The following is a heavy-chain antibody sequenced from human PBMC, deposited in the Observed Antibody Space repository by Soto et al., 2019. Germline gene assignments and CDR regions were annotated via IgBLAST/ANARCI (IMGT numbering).Heavy chain of an antibody. CDR2: ISYDGSNK. J-gene: IGHJ4*02. CDR1: GFTFSSYA. D-gene: IGHD3-16*01. Sequence: QVQLVESGGGVVQPGRSLRLSCAASGFTFSSYAMHWVRQAPGKGLEWVAVISYDGSNKYYADSVKGRFTISRDNSKNTLYLQMNSLRAEDTAVYYCAGGKFYYFDYWGQGTLVTGSS. CDR3: AGGKFYYFDY. V-gene: IGHV3-30-3*01.